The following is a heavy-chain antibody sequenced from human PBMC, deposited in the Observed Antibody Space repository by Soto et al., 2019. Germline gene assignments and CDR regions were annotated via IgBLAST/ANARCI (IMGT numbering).Heavy chain of an antibody. J-gene: IGHJ4*02. D-gene: IGHD6-13*01. CDR3: AKTLLSTSWYGLHDY. Sequence: GGSLRLSCAASEFTFSSYAMSWVRQAPGKGLEWVSTISGSGGRTYYADSAKGRFTISRDNSRNTLHLQMNSLRVEDTALYYCAKTLLSTSWYGLHDYVSQGTLVTVSS. CDR1: EFTFSSYA. V-gene: IGHV3-23*01. CDR2: ISGSGGRT.